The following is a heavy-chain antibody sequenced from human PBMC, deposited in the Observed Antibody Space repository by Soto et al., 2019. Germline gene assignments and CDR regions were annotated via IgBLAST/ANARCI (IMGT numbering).Heavy chain of an antibody. CDR1: GFTFSSYW. D-gene: IGHD2-15*01. Sequence: GGSLRLSCAASGFTFSSYWMHWVRQAPGKGLVWVSRINSDGTTTAYADSVKGRFTISRDNARNTLYLQMNSLRAEDTAVYYCASLLKSIGSGNYWGQGTLVTVSS. CDR2: INSDGTTT. J-gene: IGHJ4*02. CDR3: ASLLKSIGSGNY. V-gene: IGHV3-74*01.